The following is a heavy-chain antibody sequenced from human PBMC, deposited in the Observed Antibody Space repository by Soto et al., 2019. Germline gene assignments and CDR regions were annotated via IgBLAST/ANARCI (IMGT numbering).Heavy chain of an antibody. CDR2: TYYRSKWYN. J-gene: IGHJ5*02. Sequence: LQALSLTCAISGDNVSSNSAAWNWIRQSPSRGLEWLGRTYYRSKWYNDYAVSVKSRITINPDTSKNQFSLQLNSVTPEDTAVYYCARAFPYYYDSSGRITNWFDPWGQGTLVTVSS. CDR1: GDNVSSNSAA. CDR3: ARAFPYYYDSSGRITNWFDP. V-gene: IGHV6-1*01. D-gene: IGHD3-22*01.